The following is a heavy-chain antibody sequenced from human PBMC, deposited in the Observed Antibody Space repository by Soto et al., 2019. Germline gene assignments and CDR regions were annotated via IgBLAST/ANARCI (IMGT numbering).Heavy chain of an antibody. CDR2: ISAYNTNT. J-gene: IGHJ4*02. CDR3: PRDTPPTDD. V-gene: IGHV1-18*01. Sequence: QVQLVQSGAEVKKPGASVKVSCKTSGYTFTSYHISWVRQAPGQGLEWMGWISAYNTNTNYAQKFQSRGTMTTDTLTSTAYMELRSLRSDDTAVYYCPRDTPPTDDWGQGTLVTVSS. CDR1: GYTFTSYH.